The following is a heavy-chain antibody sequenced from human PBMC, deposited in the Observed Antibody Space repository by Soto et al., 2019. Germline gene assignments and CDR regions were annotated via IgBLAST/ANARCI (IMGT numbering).Heavy chain of an antibody. D-gene: IGHD5-18*01. J-gene: IGHJ4*02. CDR3: VSDRGYGHASVPYS. V-gene: IGHV3-30*03. CDR1: GFAFSSYG. Sequence: ESGGGVVQPGRSLRLSCAASGFAFSSYGMHWVRQAPGTGLEWVAVISYDGSHQHYADSVKGRFTISRDNSKNMVLLQISSLRAEDTAVYYCVSDRGYGHASVPYSWGQGTLVSVSS. CDR2: ISYDGSHQ.